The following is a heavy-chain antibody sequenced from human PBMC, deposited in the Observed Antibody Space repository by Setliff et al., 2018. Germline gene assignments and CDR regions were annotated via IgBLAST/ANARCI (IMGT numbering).Heavy chain of an antibody. Sequence: SGYSFTSHCMHWVRQAPGQGLEWMGIINPGGLSSSSTQKFEGRVTMTRDTSTSTVYMELNSLTSDDTAVYYCARAGLAAAGRKGVFDHWGQGTLVTVSS. CDR2: INPGGLSS. V-gene: IGHV1-46*01. CDR3: ARAGLAAAGRKGVFDH. CDR1: GYSFTSHC. D-gene: IGHD6-25*01. J-gene: IGHJ4*02.